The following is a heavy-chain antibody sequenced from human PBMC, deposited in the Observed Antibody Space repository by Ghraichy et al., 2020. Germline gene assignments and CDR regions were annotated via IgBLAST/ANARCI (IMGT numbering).Heavy chain of an antibody. V-gene: IGHV4-30-2*01. CDR3: AVLASNGVDV. Sequence: SETLSLTCTVSGGSVTSDPYSWTWVRQPSGKGLEWIGYIYHSGSAFLNPSLKSRVVISVDRSENQFSLKLSSVSAADTAVYYCAVLASNGVDVWGQGTKVTVSS. J-gene: IGHJ6*02. CDR1: GGSVTSDPYS. CDR2: IYHSGSA. D-gene: IGHD3-3*01.